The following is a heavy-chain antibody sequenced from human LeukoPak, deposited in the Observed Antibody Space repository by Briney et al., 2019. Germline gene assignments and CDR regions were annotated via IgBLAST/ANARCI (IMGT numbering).Heavy chain of an antibody. V-gene: IGHV3-33*08. D-gene: IGHD2-2*01. Sequence: PGGSLRLSSAASGFTFSSYGMQWVRQAPGKGLEWVAVIWYDGSNKYYADSVKGRFTISRDNSKNTLYLQMNSLRAEDTAVYYCARDGDRCSSSSCYGPGDNWGQGTLVTVSS. J-gene: IGHJ4*02. CDR1: GFTFSSYG. CDR2: IWYDGSNK. CDR3: ARDGDRCSSSSCYGPGDN.